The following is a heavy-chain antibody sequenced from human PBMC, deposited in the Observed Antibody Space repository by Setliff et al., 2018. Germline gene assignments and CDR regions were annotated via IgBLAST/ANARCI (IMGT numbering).Heavy chain of an antibody. V-gene: IGHV4-59*01. Sequence: TLSLTCSVSGGSISPYFWSWIRQPPGKGLEWVGYVYYTGNTNYNPSLKSRLTISVDPSKNQVSLQLKSATTADTAVYYCARDRTAYNYGMDIWGQGTTVTVSS. D-gene: IGHD5-18*01. CDR3: ARDRTAYNYGMDI. CDR1: GGSISPYF. J-gene: IGHJ6*02. CDR2: VYYTGNT.